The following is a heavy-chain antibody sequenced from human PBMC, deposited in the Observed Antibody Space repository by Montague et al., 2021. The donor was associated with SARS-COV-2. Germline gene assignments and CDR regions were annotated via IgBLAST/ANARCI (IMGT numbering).Heavy chain of an antibody. V-gene: IGHV4-59*01. CDR2: IYYSGNT. Sequence: SETLSLTCTVSGGSISSYYWSWIRQPPGKGLEWIGYIYYSGNTNYNPSLKSRVTISVDTSKNQFSLKLSSVTAADTAVYYCARVPFIGRPFMNYHYGMDVWGQGTTVTVSS. D-gene: IGHD3-16*01. CDR3: ARVPFIGRPFMNYHYGMDV. J-gene: IGHJ6*02. CDR1: GGSISSYY.